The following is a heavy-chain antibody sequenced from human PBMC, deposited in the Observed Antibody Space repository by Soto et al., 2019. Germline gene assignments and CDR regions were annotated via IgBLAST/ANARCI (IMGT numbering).Heavy chain of an antibody. CDR2: IDSRGGTT. CDR3: AKGGYPGYCSGGSCPYYSDY. CDR1: GFTFSSYV. D-gene: IGHD2-15*01. Sequence: GGSLRLSCAASGFTFSSYVMTWVRQAPGKGLEWVSAIDSRGGTTNYADSVRGRFTISRDNSKNTLYLQMNSLRAEDTAVYYCAKGGYPGYCSGGSCPYYSDYWGQGTLVTVPQ. V-gene: IGHV3-23*01. J-gene: IGHJ4*02.